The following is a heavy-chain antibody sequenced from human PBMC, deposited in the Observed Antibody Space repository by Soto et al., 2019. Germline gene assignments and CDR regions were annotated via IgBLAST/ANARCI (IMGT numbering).Heavy chain of an antibody. CDR2: SGGSDLST. Sequence: ESGGGLVQPGGSLRLSCVVSGLTFSRADLSWVRQPPGKGLAWVSASGGSDLSTHYVDSVKGRFTISRDSSKNTLYLQMNSLAAEEPAGYDCVTPSGNYWGQGTLVTVSS. CDR1: GLTFSRAD. D-gene: IGHD3-10*01. V-gene: IGHV3-23*01. J-gene: IGHJ4*02. CDR3: VTPSGNY.